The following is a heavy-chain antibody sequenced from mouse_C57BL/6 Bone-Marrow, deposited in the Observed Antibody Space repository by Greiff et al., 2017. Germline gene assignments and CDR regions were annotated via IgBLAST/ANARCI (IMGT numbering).Heavy chain of an antibody. CDR1: GFTFSSYA. D-gene: IGHD2-4*01. V-gene: IGHV5-4*03. CDR3: ARDYSLFDY. Sequence: EVKLVESGGGLVKPGGSLKLSCAASGFTFSSYAMSWVRQTPEKRLEWVATISDGGSYTYYPDNVKGRFTISRDNAKNNLYLQMSHLKSEDTAMXYCARDYSLFDYWGQGTTLTVSS. CDR2: ISDGGSYT. J-gene: IGHJ2*01.